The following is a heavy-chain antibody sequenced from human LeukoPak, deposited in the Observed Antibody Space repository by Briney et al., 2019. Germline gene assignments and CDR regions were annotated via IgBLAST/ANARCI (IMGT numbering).Heavy chain of an antibody. Sequence: SETLSLTCAVPGYSISSGYYWGWIRQPPGKGLEWIGSIYHSGSTYYNPSLKSRVTISVDTSKNQFSLKLSSVTAADTAVYYCARLPGYYDSSGSAYYFDYWGQGTLVTVSS. D-gene: IGHD3-22*01. CDR2: IYHSGST. J-gene: IGHJ4*02. CDR3: ARLPGYYDSSGSAYYFDY. CDR1: GYSISSGYY. V-gene: IGHV4-38-2*01.